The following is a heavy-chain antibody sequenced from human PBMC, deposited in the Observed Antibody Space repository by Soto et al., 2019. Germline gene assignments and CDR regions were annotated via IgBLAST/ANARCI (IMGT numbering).Heavy chain of an antibody. CDR1: GGSFSSFG. D-gene: IGHD5-12*01. V-gene: IGHV1-69*01. CDR2: IIPVFGRP. CDR3: AREGSGYNL. Sequence: QVQLVQSGDELKKPGSSVQVSCKASGGSFSSFGISWVRQAPGQGLEWMGGIIPVFGRPNYAQRFRGRLTITADESTNTVYLELIDLRSEDTAVYYCAREGSGYNLWGQGTQVTVSS. J-gene: IGHJ1*01.